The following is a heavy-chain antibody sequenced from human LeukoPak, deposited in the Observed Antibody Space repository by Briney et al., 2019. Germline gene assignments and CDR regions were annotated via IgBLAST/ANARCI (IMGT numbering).Heavy chain of an antibody. D-gene: IGHD6-19*01. CDR1: GFTFRSHA. CDR3: ARDQIPSSSGWFRWYFDL. J-gene: IGHJ2*01. Sequence: TGGSLRLSCAASGFTFRSHAMNWVRQTPGKGLECISYISPSNTIYYADSVKGRFTISRDNSKNSLYLQMDGLRAEDTAVYYCARDQIPSSSGWFRWYFDLWGRGTLVTVSS. V-gene: IGHV3-48*04. CDR2: ISPSNTI.